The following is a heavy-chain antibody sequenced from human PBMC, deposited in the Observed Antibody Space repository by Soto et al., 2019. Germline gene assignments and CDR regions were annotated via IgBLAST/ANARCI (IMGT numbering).Heavy chain of an antibody. CDR3: AREGTYYFDSSAYWPQRFQH. V-gene: IGHV1-3*04. CDR1: GYTFTRYA. D-gene: IGHD3-22*01. J-gene: IGHJ1*01. CDR2: INTGDGNT. Sequence: ASVKVSWKASGYTFTRYAMHWVRQAPGQRLEWMGWINTGDGNTKYSQKFQGRVTITRDTSASTAYMELSSLRSEDTAVYYCAREGTYYFDSSAYWPQRFQHWGQGTLVTVS.